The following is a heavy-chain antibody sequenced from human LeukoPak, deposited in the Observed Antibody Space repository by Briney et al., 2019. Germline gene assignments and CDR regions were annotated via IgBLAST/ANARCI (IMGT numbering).Heavy chain of an antibody. CDR1: GGSISSYY. Sequence: PSETLSLTCTVSGGSISSYYWSWIRQPPGKGLEWIGYIYYSGSTNYNPSLKSRVTISVDTSKNQFSLKLRSVTAADTAVYYCARAPLRYYYDELPNWFDPWGQGTLVTVSS. J-gene: IGHJ5*02. CDR3: ARAPLRYYYDELPNWFDP. D-gene: IGHD3-22*01. CDR2: IYYSGST. V-gene: IGHV4-59*01.